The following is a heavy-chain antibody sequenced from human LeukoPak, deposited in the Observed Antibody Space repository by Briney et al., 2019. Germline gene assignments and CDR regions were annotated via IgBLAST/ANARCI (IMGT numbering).Heavy chain of an antibody. D-gene: IGHD2-2*02. CDR3: AKERRTCSSTSCYTYYFDY. Sequence: GGSLRLSCAASGFTFSSYWMHWVRQAPGKGLVWVSRITSDGSTTSYADSVKGRFTISRDNSKNTLYLQMNSLRAEDTAVYYCAKERRTCSSTSCYTYYFDYWGQGTLVTVSS. CDR2: ITSDGSTT. CDR1: GFTFSSYW. V-gene: IGHV3-74*01. J-gene: IGHJ4*02.